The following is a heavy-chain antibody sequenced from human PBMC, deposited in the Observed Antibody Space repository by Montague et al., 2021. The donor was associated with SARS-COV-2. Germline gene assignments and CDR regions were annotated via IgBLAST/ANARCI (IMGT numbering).Heavy chain of an antibody. Sequence: CRSLSCAASGFTFSSYSMNWVRQAPGKGLEWVSSISSSSSYIYYADSVKGRFTISRDNAKNSLYLQMNSLRAEDTAVYYCARGYDFWSGGYYYYYGMDVWGQGTTVTVSS. CDR3: ARGYDFWSGGYYYYYGMDV. CDR2: ISSSSSYI. CDR1: GFTFSSYS. J-gene: IGHJ6*02. D-gene: IGHD3-3*01. V-gene: IGHV3-21*01.